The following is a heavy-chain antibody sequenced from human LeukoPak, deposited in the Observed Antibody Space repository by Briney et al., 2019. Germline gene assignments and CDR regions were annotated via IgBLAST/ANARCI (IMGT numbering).Heavy chain of an antibody. Sequence: SETLSLTCAVSGYFISSGYYWGWIRQPPGKGLEWIGNIYQSGSTYYSPSLKSRVTISVDTSKNHFSLNLSSVTAADTAVYYCARRGVTDRPGASDIWGQGTMVTVSS. J-gene: IGHJ3*02. CDR1: GYFISSGYY. CDR2: IYQSGST. V-gene: IGHV4-38-2*01. CDR3: ARRGVTDRPGASDI. D-gene: IGHD3-10*01.